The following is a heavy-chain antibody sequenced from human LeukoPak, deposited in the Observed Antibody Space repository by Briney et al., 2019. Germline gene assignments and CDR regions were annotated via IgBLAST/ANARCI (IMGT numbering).Heavy chain of an antibody. CDR1: GFTFSTYW. CDR3: ARKVGDILTGYSG. V-gene: IGHV3-23*01. CDR2: ISGSGGST. Sequence: GGSLRLSCAASGFTFSTYWMTWVRQAPGKGLEWVSAISGSGGSTYYADSVKGRFTISRDNSKNTLYLQMNSLRAEDTAVYYCARKVGDILTGYSGWGQGTLVTVSS. J-gene: IGHJ4*02. D-gene: IGHD3-9*01.